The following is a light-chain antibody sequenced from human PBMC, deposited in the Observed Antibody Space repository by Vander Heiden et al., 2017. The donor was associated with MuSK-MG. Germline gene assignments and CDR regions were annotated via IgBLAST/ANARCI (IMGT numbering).Light chain of an antibody. J-gene: IGKJ1*01. CDR3: QQDGSSPWT. Sequence: DIVLTQSPGTLSLSPGERATLSCRASQSVSSSYLALYQQKPGQAPRLLIYGASSRATGIPDRFSGSGSGTDFTLTISRLEPEDFAVYYCQQDGSSPWTFGQGTKVEIK. CDR1: QSVSSSY. CDR2: GAS. V-gene: IGKV3-20*01.